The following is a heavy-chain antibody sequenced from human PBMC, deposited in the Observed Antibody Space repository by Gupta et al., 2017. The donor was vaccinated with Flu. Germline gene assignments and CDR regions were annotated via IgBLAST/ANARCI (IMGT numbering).Heavy chain of an antibody. CDR2: ISGSGGST. CDR3: ATLSWRRYYYDSSGYSPGSNFDY. V-gene: IGHV3-23*01. J-gene: IGHJ4*02. D-gene: IGHD3-22*01. Sequence: EVQLLESGGGLVQPGGSLRLSCAASGFTFSSYAMSWVRQAPGKGLEWVSAISGSGGSTYYADSVKGRFTISRDNSKNTLYLQMNSLRAEDTAVYYCATLSWRRYYYDSSGYSPGSNFDYWGQGTLVTVSS. CDR1: GFTFSSYA.